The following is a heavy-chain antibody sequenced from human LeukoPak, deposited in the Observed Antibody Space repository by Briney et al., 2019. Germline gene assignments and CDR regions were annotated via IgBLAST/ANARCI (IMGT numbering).Heavy chain of an antibody. CDR3: ARAGILTGYPTT. J-gene: IGHJ5*02. V-gene: IGHV4-61*01. Sequence: PSETLSLTCTVSGGSVSSSSYYWSWIRQPPGKGLEWIGYIYYSGSTNYYPSLKSRVTISVDRSKNQFSLKLSSVTAADTAVYYCARAGILTGYPTTWGQGTLVTVSS. CDR1: GGSVSSSSYY. CDR2: IYYSGST. D-gene: IGHD3-9*01.